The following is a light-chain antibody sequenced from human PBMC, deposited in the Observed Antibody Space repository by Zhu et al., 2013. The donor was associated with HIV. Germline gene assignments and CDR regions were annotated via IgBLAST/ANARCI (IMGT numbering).Light chain of an antibody. CDR2: EDT. CDR3: CSYGGSDTLWV. J-gene: IGLJ3*02. Sequence: QSALTQPASVSGSPGQSITISCTGTNSDVGVSWYQQYPGKAPKLIIYEDTRRPSGVSYRFSGSNSGDTASLTISGLQAEDEADYFCCSYGGSDTLWVFGEGTKLTV. CDR1: NSDVG. V-gene: IGLV2-23*02.